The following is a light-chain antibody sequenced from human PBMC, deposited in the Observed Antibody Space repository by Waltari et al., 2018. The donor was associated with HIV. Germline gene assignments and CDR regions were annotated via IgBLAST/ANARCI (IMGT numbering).Light chain of an antibody. CDR3: SSFATSDTLL. J-gene: IGLJ2*01. CDR1: SDDFRLYNF. V-gene: IGLV2-14*01. Sequence: QSALTQPASVSGSPGQSITISCTGTSDDFRLYNFSSWYQKHPHKAPQFIIYGNTNRPSGVSYRFSGSKSDNTASLTISGLQAEDEADYYCSSFATSDTLLFGGGTKLTVL. CDR2: GNT.